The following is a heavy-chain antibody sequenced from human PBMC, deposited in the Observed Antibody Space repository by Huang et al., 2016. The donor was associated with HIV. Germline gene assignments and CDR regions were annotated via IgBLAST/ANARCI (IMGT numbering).Heavy chain of an antibody. CDR1: GYTFTTYA. J-gene: IGHJ5*02. Sequence: QVQLVQSGAEVKKPGASVKVSCKASGYTFTTYAIHCVRQAPGQRLEWMRWINAGKGKTKYSQKCQDRVTITRDTSASTAYMELSSLRSEDTAVYYCARGPPPRWFDAWGQGTLVTVSS. CDR3: ARGPPPRWFDA. CDR2: INAGKGKT. V-gene: IGHV1-3*01.